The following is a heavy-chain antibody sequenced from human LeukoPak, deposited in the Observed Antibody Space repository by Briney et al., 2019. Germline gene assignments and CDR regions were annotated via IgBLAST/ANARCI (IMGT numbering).Heavy chain of an antibody. CDR2: IYHSGST. V-gene: IGHV4-59*12. CDR1: GDSISSYY. Sequence: SETLSLTCTVSGDSISSYYWSWIRQPPGKGLEWIGYIYHSGSTNYNPSLKSRATISVDTSKNQFSLKLSSVTAADTAVYYCARLGYCSGGSCYKDYWGQGTLVTVSS. D-gene: IGHD2-15*01. J-gene: IGHJ4*02. CDR3: ARLGYCSGGSCYKDY.